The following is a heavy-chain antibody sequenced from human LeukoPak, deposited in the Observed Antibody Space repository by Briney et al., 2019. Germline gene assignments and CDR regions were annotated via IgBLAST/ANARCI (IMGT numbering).Heavy chain of an antibody. D-gene: IGHD5-12*01. CDR2: ISYDGSNK. CDR3: AGGYSGYDAFDI. J-gene: IGHJ3*02. Sequence: GGSLRLSCAASGFTFSSYAMPWVRQAPGKGLEWVAVISYDGSNKYYADSVKGRFTISRDNSKNTLYLQMNSLRAEDTAVYYCAGGYSGYDAFDIWGQGTMVTVSS. CDR1: GFTFSSYA. V-gene: IGHV3-30-3*01.